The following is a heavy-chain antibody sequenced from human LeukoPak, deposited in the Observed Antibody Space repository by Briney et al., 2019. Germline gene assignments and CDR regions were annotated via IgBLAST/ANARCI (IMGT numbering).Heavy chain of an antibody. J-gene: IGHJ3*02. D-gene: IGHD3-9*01. Sequence: SETLSLTCTVSGGSISSYYWSWIRQSPGKGLECIGCISYTVSTNYNPSLKSRVTISVDTSKNQFSLKLSSVTAADTAVYYCARARYVNSFYAFDIWGQGTLVTVSS. CDR1: GGSISSYY. CDR3: ARARYVNSFYAFDI. CDR2: ISYTVST. V-gene: IGHV4-59*01.